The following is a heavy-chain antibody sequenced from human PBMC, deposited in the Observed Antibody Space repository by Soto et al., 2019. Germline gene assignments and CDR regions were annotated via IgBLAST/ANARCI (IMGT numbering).Heavy chain of an antibody. CDR3: ARLGVDTAMVPDDY. Sequence: SVKVSCKASGGTFSSYAISWVRQAPGQGLEWVGGIIPIFGTANYAQKFQGRVTITADESTSTAYMELSSLRSEGTAVYYCARLGVDTAMVPDDYWGQGTLVTVSS. V-gene: IGHV1-69*13. CDR1: GGTFSSYA. J-gene: IGHJ4*02. CDR2: IIPIFGTA. D-gene: IGHD5-18*01.